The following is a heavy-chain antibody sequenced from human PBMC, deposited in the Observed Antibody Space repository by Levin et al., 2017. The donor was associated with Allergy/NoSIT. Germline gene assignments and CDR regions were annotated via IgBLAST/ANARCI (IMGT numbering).Heavy chain of an antibody. CDR2: ISYDGSNK. D-gene: IGHD4-11*01. Sequence: GGSLRLSCAASGFTFSSYAMHWVRQAPGKGLEWVAVISYDGSNKYYADSVKGRFTISRDNSKNTLYLQMNSLRAEDTAVYYCARDGPTTVYPYYDYGMDVWGQGTTVTVSS. J-gene: IGHJ6*02. CDR1: GFTFSSYA. CDR3: ARDGPTTVYPYYDYGMDV. V-gene: IGHV3-30*04.